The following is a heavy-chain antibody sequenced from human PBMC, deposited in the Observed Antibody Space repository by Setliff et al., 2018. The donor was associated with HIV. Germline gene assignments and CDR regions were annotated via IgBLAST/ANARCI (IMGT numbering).Heavy chain of an antibody. CDR2: ISPDGKTI. V-gene: IGHV3-11*04. CDR1: GFIFSDYY. J-gene: IGHJ6*02. Sequence: GGSLRLSCAASGFIFSDYYMSWVRQAPGKGLEFVAHISPDGKTIHFADAVKGRFTTSRDNAKNSLYLQMNSLRAEDTAVYYCARDGPGLSKADYYGMDVWGQGTKVTVSS. CDR3: ARDGPGLSKADYYGMDV.